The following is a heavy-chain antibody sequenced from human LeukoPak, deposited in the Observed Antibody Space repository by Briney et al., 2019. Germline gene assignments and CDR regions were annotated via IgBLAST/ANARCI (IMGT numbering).Heavy chain of an antibody. Sequence: GGSLRLSCAASGFNFGSYSMTWVRQAPGKGLEWVSVIYSGGSTYYADSVKGRFTISRDNSKNTLYLQMNSLRAEDTAVYYCARDCPVTSWGQGTLVTVSS. CDR2: IYSGGST. CDR3: ARDCPVTS. J-gene: IGHJ5*02. CDR1: GFNFGSYS. D-gene: IGHD2-21*02. V-gene: IGHV3-66*01.